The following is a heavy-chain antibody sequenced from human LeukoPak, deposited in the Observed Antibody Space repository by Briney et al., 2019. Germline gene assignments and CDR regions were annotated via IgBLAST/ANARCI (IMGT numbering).Heavy chain of an antibody. CDR1: GGSISSYY. D-gene: IGHD6-13*01. J-gene: IGHJ4*02. CDR2: IYYSGST. CDR3: ARARIAAAGTVDY. Sequence: SETLSLTCTVSGGSISSYYWSWIRQPPGKGLEWIGYIYYSGSTNYNPSLKSRVTISVDTSKNQFSLKLSSVTAADTAVCYCARARIAAAGTVDYWGQGTLVTVSS. V-gene: IGHV4-59*08.